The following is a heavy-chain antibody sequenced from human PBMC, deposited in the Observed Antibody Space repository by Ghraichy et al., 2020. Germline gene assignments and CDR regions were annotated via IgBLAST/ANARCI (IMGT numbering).Heavy chain of an antibody. CDR1: GDSISSSSYY. D-gene: IGHD4-11*01. V-gene: IGHV4-39*01. CDR2: IYYSGST. Sequence: SETLSLTCTVSGDSISSSSYYWGWIRQPPGKGLEWIGSIYYSGSTYYNPSLKSRVTISVDTSTKQFSLKLSSVTAADTAVYYCARYLPDYPEQYYFDYWGQGTLVTVSS. J-gene: IGHJ4*02. CDR3: ARYLPDYPEQYYFDY.